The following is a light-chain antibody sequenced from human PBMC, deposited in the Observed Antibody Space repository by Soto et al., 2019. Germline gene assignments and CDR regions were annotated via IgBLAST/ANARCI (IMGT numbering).Light chain of an antibody. J-gene: IGKJ5*01. CDR1: HSITNW. Sequence: DIQMTQSPSTLSASVGDRVTITCRASHSITNWLAWYQQKPGKAPKVLIYDVSTLGSGVPSRFSGSGSGTEFTLTISSLQPDDFAVYYCQQYNNWPPITFGQGTRLEIK. CDR3: QQYNNWPPIT. V-gene: IGKV1-5*01. CDR2: DVS.